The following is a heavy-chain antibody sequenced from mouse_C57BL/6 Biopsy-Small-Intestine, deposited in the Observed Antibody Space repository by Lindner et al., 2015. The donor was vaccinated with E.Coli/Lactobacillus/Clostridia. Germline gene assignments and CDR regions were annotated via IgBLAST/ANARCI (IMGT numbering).Heavy chain of an antibody. CDR1: GGTFSNFA. CDR2: IIPVFSTT. D-gene: IGHD1-1*01. V-gene: IGHV1-81*01. Sequence: SVKVSCKASGGTFSNFAISWVRQAPGQRLEWMGGIIPVFSTTHYALKFQARVTITADESTGTAYMGLRSLRSEDTAVYFCARDCTSTSCHAGGHDYFYYGMDVWGQGTTVTVSS. CDR3: ARDCTSTSCHAGGHDYFYYGMDV. J-gene: IGHJ1*01.